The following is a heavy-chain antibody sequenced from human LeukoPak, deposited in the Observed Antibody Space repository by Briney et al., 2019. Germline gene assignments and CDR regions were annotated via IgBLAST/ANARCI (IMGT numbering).Heavy chain of an antibody. CDR1: AFSFSKFA. CDR2: ITANGGYT. J-gene: IGHJ3*01. Sequence: PGGSLRLSCAASAFSFSKFALIWVRQPAGKGLEWVSAITANGGYTLYADAVKGRFTVSRDNSKNTLYLQINSLRPEDTAMYYCAKDPNGDYIGAFDFWGQGTMVTVSS. CDR3: AKDPNGDYIGAFDF. V-gene: IGHV3-23*01. D-gene: IGHD4-17*01.